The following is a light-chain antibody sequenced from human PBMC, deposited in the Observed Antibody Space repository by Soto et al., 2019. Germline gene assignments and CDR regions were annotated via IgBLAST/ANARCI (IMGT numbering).Light chain of an antibody. CDR1: SSDVGAYNS. CDR3: SSFASSNTWV. Sequence: QSALTQPPSASGSPGQSVTISCTGTSSDVGAYNSVSWYQQHAGKAPKLVIYEVTKRPSGVPDRFSGPKSANTAALTVSGLQAEDEADYYCSSFASSNTWVFGGGTKLTVL. J-gene: IGLJ3*02. V-gene: IGLV2-8*01. CDR2: EVT.